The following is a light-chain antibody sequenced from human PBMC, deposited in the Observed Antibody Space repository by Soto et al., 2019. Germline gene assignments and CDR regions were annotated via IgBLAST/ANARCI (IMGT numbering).Light chain of an antibody. CDR2: DAS. V-gene: IGKV3-11*01. J-gene: IGKJ3*01. CDR1: QSISSY. CDR3: HQRSTWPFT. Sequence: EIVLTQSPATLSLSPGERATLSCRASQSISSYLAWYQQKPDQAPRLLIYDASNRATGIPARFSGSGSGTEFTLTISSLEAEDFAVYYCHQRSTWPFTFGPGTKVDIK.